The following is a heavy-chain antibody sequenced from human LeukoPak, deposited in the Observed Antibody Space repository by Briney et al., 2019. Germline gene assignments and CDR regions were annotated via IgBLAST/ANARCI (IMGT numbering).Heavy chain of an antibody. J-gene: IGHJ4*02. Sequence: GQSLGLYCAASGFSVSINAMSWVRQATGKEPEWVSIIDNGDSTYYAESVQGRFTISRDNCKNTLYLQMNSRADEETAVYYCARGSIWSSRGGFDYWGQGTLVTVSS. V-gene: IGHV3-53*01. CDR1: GFSVSINA. CDR2: IDNGDST. D-gene: IGHD1-20*01. CDR3: ARGSIWSSRGGFDY.